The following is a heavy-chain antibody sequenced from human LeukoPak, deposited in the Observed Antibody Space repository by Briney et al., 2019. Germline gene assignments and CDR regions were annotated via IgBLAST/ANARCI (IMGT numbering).Heavy chain of an antibody. CDR1: GFTFSSYS. J-gene: IGHJ4*02. D-gene: IGHD6-19*01. V-gene: IGHV3-21*01. Sequence: GGSLRLSCAASGFTFSSYSMNWVRQAPGKGLEWVSSISSSSSYIYYADSVKGRFTISRDNAKNSLYLQMNSLRAEDTAVYYCARGDHSSGWAFDYWGQGTLVTVSS. CDR2: ISSSSSYI. CDR3: ARGDHSSGWAFDY.